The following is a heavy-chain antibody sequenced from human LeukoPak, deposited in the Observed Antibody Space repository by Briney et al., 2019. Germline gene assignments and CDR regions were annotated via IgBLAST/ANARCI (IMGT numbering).Heavy chain of an antibody. CDR3: ARSRSGYSYDHAAFEI. J-gene: IGHJ3*02. V-gene: IGHV4-4*02. D-gene: IGHD5-18*01. CDR1: GGSISSSNW. Sequence: SETLSLTCAVSGGSISSSNWWSWVRQPPGKGLEWIGEIYHSGSTNYNPSLKSRVTISVDKSKNQFSLKLSSVTAADTAVYYCARSRSGYSYDHAAFEIWGQGTVVTVSS. CDR2: IYHSGST.